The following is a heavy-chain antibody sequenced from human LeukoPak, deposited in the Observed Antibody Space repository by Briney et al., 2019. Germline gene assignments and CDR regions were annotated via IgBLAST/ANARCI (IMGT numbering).Heavy chain of an antibody. CDR2: IYYSGST. Sequence: SETLSLTCTVSGGSISSYYWSWIRQPPGKGLEWIGYIYYSGSTNYNPSLKSRVTISVDTSKNQFSLKLSSVTAADTAVYYCARGFLGQDIVVVPAARDHWNYGMDVWGQGTTVTVSS. D-gene: IGHD2-2*01. J-gene: IGHJ6*02. CDR1: GGSISSYY. V-gene: IGHV4-59*08. CDR3: ARGFLGQDIVVVPAARDHWNYGMDV.